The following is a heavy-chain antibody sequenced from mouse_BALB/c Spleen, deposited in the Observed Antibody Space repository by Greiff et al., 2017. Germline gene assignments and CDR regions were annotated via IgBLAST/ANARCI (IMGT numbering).Heavy chain of an antibody. V-gene: IGHV3-2*02. J-gene: IGHJ4*01. CDR1: GYSITSDYA. Sequence: DVKLQESGPGLVQPSQSLSLTCTVTGYSITSDYAWNWIRQFPGNKLEWMGYISYSGSTSYNPSLKSRISITRDTSKNQFFLQLNSVTTEDTATYYGARFWEDGAMDYWGQGTSVTVSS. CDR3: ARFWEDGAMDY. D-gene: IGHD4-1*01. CDR2: ISYSGST.